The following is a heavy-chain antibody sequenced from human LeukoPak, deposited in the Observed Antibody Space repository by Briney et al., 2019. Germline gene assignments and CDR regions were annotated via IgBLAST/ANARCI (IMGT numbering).Heavy chain of an antibody. CDR2: ISSSSTYI. D-gene: IGHD3-22*01. Sequence: PGGSLRLSCAASGFTFSSYSMNWVRQAPGKGLEWVSFISSSSTYIYYADSVKGRFTISRDNAKNSLHLQMNSLRAEDTAVYYCARLSDSSGTPRSDYWGQGTLVTVSS. CDR3: ARLSDSSGTPRSDY. J-gene: IGHJ4*02. CDR1: GFTFSSYS. V-gene: IGHV3-21*04.